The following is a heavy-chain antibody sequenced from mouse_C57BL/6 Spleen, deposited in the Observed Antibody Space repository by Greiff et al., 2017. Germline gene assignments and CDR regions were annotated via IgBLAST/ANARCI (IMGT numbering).Heavy chain of an antibody. CDR3: ASGRDYGFAY. CDR1: GYAFSSSW. D-gene: IGHD2-4*01. J-gene: IGHJ2*01. V-gene: IGHV1-82*01. Sequence: VQLQQSGPELVKPGASVKISCKASGYAFSSSWMNWVKQRPGKGLEWIGRIYPGDGDTKYNGKFKGKATLTADKSSSTAYMQLSSLTSEDSAVYFCASGRDYGFAYWGQGTTLTVSS. CDR2: IYPGDGDT.